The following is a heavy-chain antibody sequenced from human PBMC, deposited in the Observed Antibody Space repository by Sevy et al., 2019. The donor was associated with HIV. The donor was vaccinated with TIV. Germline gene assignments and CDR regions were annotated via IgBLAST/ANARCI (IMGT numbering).Heavy chain of an antibody. D-gene: IGHD2-2*01. V-gene: IGHV3-49*04. CDR2: FRSKAYGGTT. Sequence: GGSLRLSCTTSGFTFGDYAMTWVRQAPGKGLEWVGFFRSKAYGGTTEYAASVKSRFTISRDDSKSIAYLQMNSLKTEDTAVYYCTRYCSSSSCEKTNWVDAFDIWGQGTMVTVSS. J-gene: IGHJ3*02. CDR3: TRYCSSSSCEKTNWVDAFDI. CDR1: GFTFGDYA.